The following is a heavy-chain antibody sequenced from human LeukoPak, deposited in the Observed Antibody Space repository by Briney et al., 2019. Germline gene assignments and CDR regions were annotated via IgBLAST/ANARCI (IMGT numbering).Heavy chain of an antibody. Sequence: ASVKVSCKASGYTFTGYYMHWVRQAPGQGLEWIGWINPNSGGTNYAQKFQGRVTMTRDTSISTAYMELSRLRSDDTAVYYCARDAPYSSGWYEGEADAFDIWGQGTMVTVSS. V-gene: IGHV1-2*02. CDR1: GYTFTGYY. CDR2: INPNSGGT. J-gene: IGHJ3*02. CDR3: ARDAPYSSGWYEGEADAFDI. D-gene: IGHD6-19*01.